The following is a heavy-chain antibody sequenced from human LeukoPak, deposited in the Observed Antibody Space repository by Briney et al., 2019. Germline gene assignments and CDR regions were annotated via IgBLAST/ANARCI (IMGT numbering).Heavy chain of an antibody. V-gene: IGHV4-4*07. CDR2: LYASGPT. CDR3: PRHTTMWGYFHY. D-gene: IGHD1-14*01. Sequence: SETLSLTCTVSGVSISTYYWSWFRQPAGKGLEWIGCLYASGPTNYNPSLKSRVTMSVDTSTNQLSLNVNSVTVPDTAVYFCPRHTTMWGYFHYWGQGTLVAVSS. CDR1: GVSISTYY. J-gene: IGHJ4*02.